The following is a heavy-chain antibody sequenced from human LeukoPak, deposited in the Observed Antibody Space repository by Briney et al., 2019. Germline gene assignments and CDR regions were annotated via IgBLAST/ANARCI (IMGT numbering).Heavy chain of an antibody. J-gene: IGHJ4*02. V-gene: IGHV3-30*18. CDR3: AKFDYYDSSGPDPPGY. CDR1: GFTFSSYG. D-gene: IGHD3-22*01. Sequence: GGSLRLSCAASGFTFSSYGMHWVRQAPGKGLEWVAVISYDGSNKYYADSVKGRFTISRDNSKNTLYLQMNSLRAEDTAVYYCAKFDYYDSSGPDPPGYWGQGTLVTVSS. CDR2: ISYDGSNK.